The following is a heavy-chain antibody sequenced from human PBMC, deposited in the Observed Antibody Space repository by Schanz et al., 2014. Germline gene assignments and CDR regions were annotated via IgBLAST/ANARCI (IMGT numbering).Heavy chain of an antibody. J-gene: IGHJ2*01. CDR3: AKDAPYPFDL. Sequence: DVHLLESGGGLVQPGGSLRLSCAASGITFSSHSFNWVRQAPGKGLEWISYITYNGGTIYYADSVKGRFTISRDNAKNSLFLQMNSLRAEDTAVYYCAKDAPYPFDLWGRGTLITVSS. V-gene: IGHV3-48*04. CDR2: ITYNGGTI. CDR1: GITFSSHS.